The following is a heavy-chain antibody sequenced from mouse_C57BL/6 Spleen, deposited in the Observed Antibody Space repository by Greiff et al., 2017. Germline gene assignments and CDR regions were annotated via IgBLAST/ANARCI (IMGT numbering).Heavy chain of an antibody. D-gene: IGHD2-4*01. V-gene: IGHV5-4*01. J-gene: IGHJ3*01. CDR1: GFTFSSYA. Sequence: EVQLVESGGGLVKPGGSLKLSCAASGFTFSSYAMSWVRQTPEKRLEWVATISDGGSYTYYPDNVKGRFTISRDNAKNNLYLQMSHLKSEDTAMYYCAREWDYDYDGAWFAYWGQGTLVTVSA. CDR3: AREWDYDYDGAWFAY. CDR2: ISDGGSYT.